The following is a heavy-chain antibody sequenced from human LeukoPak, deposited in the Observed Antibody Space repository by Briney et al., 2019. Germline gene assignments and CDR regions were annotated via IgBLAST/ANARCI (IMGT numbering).Heavy chain of an antibody. V-gene: IGHV4-59*01. CDR2: IFYTGDT. D-gene: IGHD6-13*01. Sequence: NASETLSLTCTVSGGFISGYYWNWIRQSPGKGLEWIGYIFYTGDTDYNPSLRSRVTMSVDRSNNRFSLQLASVTTADSAVYYCARDAAAGPTYNWFDPWGQGTLVTVSS. CDR3: ARDAAAGPTYNWFDP. CDR1: GGFISGYY. J-gene: IGHJ5*02.